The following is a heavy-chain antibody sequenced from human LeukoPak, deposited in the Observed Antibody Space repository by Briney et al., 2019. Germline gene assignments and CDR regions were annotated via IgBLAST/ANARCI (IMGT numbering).Heavy chain of an antibody. CDR1: GFTFSSYS. CDR3: ARDLEGRRSQWIQLWYHDAFDI. CDR2: ISSSSSSYI. J-gene: IGHJ3*02. D-gene: IGHD5-18*01. Sequence: PGGSLRLSCAASGFTFSSYSMNWVRQAPGKGLEWVSSISSSSSSYIYYADAVKGRFTISRDNAKNTLYLQMNSLRAEDTAVYYCARDLEGRRSQWIQLWYHDAFDIWGQGTMVTVSS. V-gene: IGHV3-21*01.